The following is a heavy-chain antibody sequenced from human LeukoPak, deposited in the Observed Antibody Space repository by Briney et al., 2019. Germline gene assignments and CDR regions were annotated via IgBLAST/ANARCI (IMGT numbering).Heavy chain of an antibody. V-gene: IGHV1-46*01. CDR3: ARHLRTRRGLLGSYYYGMYV. CDR1: GYTFTSYY. D-gene: IGHD3-10*01. Sequence: GASVKVSCKASGYTFTSYYMHWVRQAPGQGLEWMGIINPSGGSTSYAQKFQGRVTMTRDTSTSTVYMELSSLRSEDTAVYYCARHLRTRRGLLGSYYYGMYVWGQGTTVTVSS. J-gene: IGHJ6*02. CDR2: INPSGGST.